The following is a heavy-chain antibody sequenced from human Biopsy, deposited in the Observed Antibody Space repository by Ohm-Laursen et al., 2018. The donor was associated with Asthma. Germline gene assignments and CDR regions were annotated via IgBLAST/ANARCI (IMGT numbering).Heavy chain of an antibody. CDR1: GGSFSNFA. Sequence: VASVTVSCKASGGSFSNFAFSWVRQAPGHGLEWLGTILTKFDITSYAEKFQGRVTITADKSTSTTHMELSRLRSEDTAVYYCARSYDTDSYPVLVLDYWGQGTLVTVSS. D-gene: IGHD3-22*01. CDR2: ILTKFDIT. V-gene: IGHV1-69*04. CDR3: ARSYDTDSYPVLVLDY. J-gene: IGHJ4*02.